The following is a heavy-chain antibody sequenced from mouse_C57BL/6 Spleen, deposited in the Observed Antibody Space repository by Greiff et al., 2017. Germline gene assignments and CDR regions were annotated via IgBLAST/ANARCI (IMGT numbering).Heavy chain of an antibody. Sequence: VNVVESGPELVKPGASVKISCKASGYAFSSSWMNWVKQRPGKGLEWIGRIYPGDGDTNYNGKFKGKATLTADKSSSTAYMQLSSLTSEDSAVYFCARYDGYYDYWGQGTTLTVSS. V-gene: IGHV1-82*01. D-gene: IGHD2-3*01. CDR2: IYPGDGDT. J-gene: IGHJ2*01. CDR1: GYAFSSSW. CDR3: ARYDGYYDY.